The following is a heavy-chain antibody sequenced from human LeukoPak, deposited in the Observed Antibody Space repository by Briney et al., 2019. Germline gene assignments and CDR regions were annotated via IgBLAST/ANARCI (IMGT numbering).Heavy chain of an antibody. CDR3: ARGLLGYSSGWYLGYYYYMDV. J-gene: IGHJ6*03. CDR1: GYSISSGYY. CDR2: IYHSGST. D-gene: IGHD6-19*01. V-gene: IGHV4-38-2*02. Sequence: SETLSLTCTVSGYSISSGYYWGWIRQPPGKGLEWIGSIYHSGSTYYNPSLKSRVTISVDTSKNQFSLKLSSVTAADTAVYYCARGLLGYSSGWYLGYYYYMDVWGKGTTVTVSS.